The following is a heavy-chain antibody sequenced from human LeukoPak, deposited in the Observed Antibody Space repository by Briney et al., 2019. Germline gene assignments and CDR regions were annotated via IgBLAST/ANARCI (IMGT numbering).Heavy chain of an antibody. Sequence: SETLSLTCTVSGGSISSSSYYWGWIRQPPGKGLEWIGSIYYSGSTYYNPSLKSRVTISVDTSKNQFSLKLSSVTAADTAVYYCATRYYYDSSGYYYEGDYWGQGTLVTVSS. CDR2: IYYSGST. CDR1: GGSISSSSYY. CDR3: ATRYYYDSSGYYYEGDY. J-gene: IGHJ4*02. D-gene: IGHD3-22*01. V-gene: IGHV4-39*07.